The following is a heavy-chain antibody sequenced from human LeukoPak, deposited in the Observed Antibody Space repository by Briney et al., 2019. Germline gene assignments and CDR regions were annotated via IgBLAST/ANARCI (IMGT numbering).Heavy chain of an antibody. CDR3: VREVDY. CDR2: IYHGGTS. V-gene: IGHV4-38-2*02. Sequence: SETLSLTCVVSGYSISSGHFWAWIRQPPGKGLEWIGNIYHGGTSYSNPSLKSRVTMSVDTSKNQFSVKLTSVTAADTAVYYCVREVDYWGQGTLVTVSS. J-gene: IGHJ4*02. CDR1: GYSISSGHF.